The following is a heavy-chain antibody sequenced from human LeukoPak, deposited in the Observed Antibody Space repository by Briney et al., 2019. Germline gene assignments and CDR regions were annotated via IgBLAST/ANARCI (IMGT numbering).Heavy chain of an antibody. D-gene: IGHD2-15*01. V-gene: IGHV1-18*01. Sequence: ASVKVSCKASGYTFTSYGISWVRQAPGQGLEWMGWISAYNGNTNYAQKLQGRVTMTTDTSTSTAYMELRSLRSDDTAVYYCARWGVAATRAFRFDPWGQGTLVTVSS. CDR1: GYTFTSYG. CDR2: ISAYNGNT. J-gene: IGHJ5*02. CDR3: ARWGVAATRAFRFDP.